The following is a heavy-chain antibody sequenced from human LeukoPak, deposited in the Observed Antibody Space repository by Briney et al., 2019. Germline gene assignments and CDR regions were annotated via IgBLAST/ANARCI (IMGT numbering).Heavy chain of an antibody. J-gene: IGHJ4*02. V-gene: IGHV4-34*01. D-gene: IGHD3-22*01. CDR1: GGSFSGYY. CDR3: ARGPSGYYSYFDY. CDR2: INHSGST. Sequence: SETLSLTCAVYGGSFSGYYWSWIRQPPGKGLEWIGEINHSGSTNYNPSLKSRATISVDTSKNQFSLKLSSVTAADTAVYYCARGPSGYYSYFDYWGQGTLVTVSS.